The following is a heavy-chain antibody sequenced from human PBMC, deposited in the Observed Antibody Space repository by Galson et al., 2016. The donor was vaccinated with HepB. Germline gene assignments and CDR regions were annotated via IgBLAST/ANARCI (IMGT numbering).Heavy chain of an antibody. D-gene: IGHD2-2*02. CDR3: AKDEGFYNGMDF. J-gene: IGHJ6*02. Sequence: SETLSLTCTVSGGSVSSASHYWSWVRQPTGKGLEWIGYISDSESTNYNPSVKGRVTISLDRSKNQFSLRLNSVIAADTAVYYCAKDEGFYNGMDFWGQGTTVTVSS. CDR1: GGSVSSASHY. CDR2: ISDSEST. V-gene: IGHV4-61*01.